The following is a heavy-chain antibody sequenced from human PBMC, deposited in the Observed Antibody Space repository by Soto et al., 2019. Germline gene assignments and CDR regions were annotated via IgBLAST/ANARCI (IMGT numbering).Heavy chain of an antibody. CDR1: GYSISSSNR. D-gene: IGHD1-7*01. Sequence: QVQLQESGPGLVKPSDTLSLTCAVTGYSISSSNRWGWIRQPPGKGLEWIGYIYHSGTTYYNPSLKRRVTMSVDTSKHQFSLKLSSVTAVDTAIYYCARNLGGELPSYWYFDLWGRGTLVTVSS. CDR3: ARNLGGELPSYWYFDL. CDR2: IYHSGTT. J-gene: IGHJ2*01. V-gene: IGHV4-28*01.